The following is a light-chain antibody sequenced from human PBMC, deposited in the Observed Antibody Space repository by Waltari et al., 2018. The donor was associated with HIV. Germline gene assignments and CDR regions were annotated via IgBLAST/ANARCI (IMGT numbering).Light chain of an antibody. V-gene: IGLV3-19*01. CDR3: NSRDDIGHWF. CDR1: SVRTYY. CDR2: GTN. J-gene: IGLJ3*02. Sequence: SSELTQDPAVSVALGQTVRITCQGDSVRTYYASWYQQTPGQAPVLVFYGTNNRPSGIPDRFSGSTSGDTASLTITGAQAEDEADYYCNSRDDIGHWFFGAGTKVTVL.